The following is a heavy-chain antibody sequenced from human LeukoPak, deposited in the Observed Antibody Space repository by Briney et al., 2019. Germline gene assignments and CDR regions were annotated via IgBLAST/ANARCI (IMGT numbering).Heavy chain of an antibody. J-gene: IGHJ4*02. CDR1: GYTFTNYG. CDR3: ARVALAEGDY. V-gene: IGHV1-18*01. CDR2: ISAYNGNT. Sequence: GASVKVSCKASGYTFTNYGISWVRQAPGQGPEWMGWISAYNGNTNYAQKFQDRVTMTTDTSTNTAYMELRSLRSDDTAVCYCARVALAEGDYWGQGTLVTVSS.